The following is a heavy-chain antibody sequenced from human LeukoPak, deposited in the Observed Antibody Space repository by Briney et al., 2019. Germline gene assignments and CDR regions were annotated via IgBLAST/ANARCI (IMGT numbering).Heavy chain of an antibody. J-gene: IGHJ5*02. CDR2: ISGGGGST. CDR1: GFTFSSYV. D-gene: IGHD2-2*01. CDR3: AKGRYCSSTSCYVGWFDP. V-gene: IGHV3-23*01. Sequence: GGSLRLSCAASGFTFSSYVMNWVRQAPGKGLEWVSVISGGGGSTYYADSVKGRFTISRDNSKNTLFLRMNSLRAEDAAVYYCAKGRYCSSTSCYVGWFDPWGQGTLVTVSS.